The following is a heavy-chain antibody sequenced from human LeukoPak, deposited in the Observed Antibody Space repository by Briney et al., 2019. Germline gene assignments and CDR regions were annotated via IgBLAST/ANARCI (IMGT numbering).Heavy chain of an antibody. Sequence: GGSERLSCGACRLTFSRHCMMWVPQAPGKAREWVANIKQDGSEKDSVYSVKGRFTISRDNAKRSLYLQMNSLRAEDTAVYYCARGNFSAYDIWGQGTMVTVSS. CDR1: RLTFSRHC. D-gene: IGHD2/OR15-2a*01. V-gene: IGHV3-7*05. CDR3: ARGNFSAYDI. J-gene: IGHJ3*02. CDR2: IKQDGSEK.